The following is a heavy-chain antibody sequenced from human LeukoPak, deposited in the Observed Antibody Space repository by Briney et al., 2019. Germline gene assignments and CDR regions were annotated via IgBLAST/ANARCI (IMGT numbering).Heavy chain of an antibody. V-gene: IGHV3-7*01. J-gene: IGHJ4*02. Sequence: PGGSLRLSCAASGFTFSSYAMSWVRQAPGKGLEWVANIKQDGSEKYYVDSVRGRFTISRDNAKNSLYLQMNSLRAEDTAVYYCARVSTDIGGIDYWGQGTLATVSS. D-gene: IGHD2-15*01. CDR3: ARVSTDIGGIDY. CDR1: GFTFSSYA. CDR2: IKQDGSEK.